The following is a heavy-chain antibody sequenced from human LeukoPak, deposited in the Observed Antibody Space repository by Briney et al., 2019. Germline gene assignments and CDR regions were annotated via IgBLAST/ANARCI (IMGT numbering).Heavy chain of an antibody. J-gene: IGHJ4*02. CDR3: ASRYSYGFIDY. CDR2: INHSGST. CDR1: GGSFSGYY. D-gene: IGHD5-18*01. Sequence: SETLSLTCAVYGGSFSGYYWSWIRQPPGKGLEWIGEINHSGSTNYNPSPKSRVTISVDTSKNQFSLKLSSVTAADTAVYYCASRYSYGFIDYWGQGTLVTVSS. V-gene: IGHV4-34*01.